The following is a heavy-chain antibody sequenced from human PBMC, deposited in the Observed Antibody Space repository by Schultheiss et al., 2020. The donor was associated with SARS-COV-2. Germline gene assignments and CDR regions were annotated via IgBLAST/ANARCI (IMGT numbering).Heavy chain of an antibody. CDR1: GVSLSEYF. V-gene: IGHV4-59*08. CDR2: IYYSGST. Sequence: SETLSLTCTVSGVSLSEYFWSWIRQPPGKGLEWIGSIYYSGSTNYNPSLKSRVTISVDTSKNQFPLKLSSVTAADTAVYYCARHVSGGWPVLNYWGQGTLVTVSS. J-gene: IGHJ4*02. CDR3: ARHVSGGWPVLNY. D-gene: IGHD6-19*01.